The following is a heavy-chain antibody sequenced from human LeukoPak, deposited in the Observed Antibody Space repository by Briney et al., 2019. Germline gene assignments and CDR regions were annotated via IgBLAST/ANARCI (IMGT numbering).Heavy chain of an antibody. Sequence: ASVKVSCKASGCTFTGYYMHWVRQAPGQGLEWMGIINPSGGSTSYAQKFQGRVTMTRDMSTSTVYMELSSLRSEDTAVYYCARSTMIVVEFDYWGQGTLVTVSS. D-gene: IGHD3-22*01. J-gene: IGHJ4*02. CDR2: INPSGGST. CDR3: ARSTMIVVEFDY. V-gene: IGHV1-46*01. CDR1: GCTFTGYY.